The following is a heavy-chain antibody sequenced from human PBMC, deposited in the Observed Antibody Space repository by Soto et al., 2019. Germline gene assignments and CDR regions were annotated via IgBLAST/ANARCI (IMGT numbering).Heavy chain of an antibody. CDR3: AWSTYYEYFQY. CDR1: GGSVSSNY. CDR2: VYYGGST. V-gene: IGHV4-59*02. D-gene: IGHD1-26*01. Sequence: PSETLSLTCTVFGGSVSSNYWSWIRQSPGKGLEWIAYVYYGGSTNYNPSFKSRVTISADTSKNQFSLKLNSVTAADTAVYYCAWSTYYEYFQYWGRGTLVTVSS. J-gene: IGHJ1*01.